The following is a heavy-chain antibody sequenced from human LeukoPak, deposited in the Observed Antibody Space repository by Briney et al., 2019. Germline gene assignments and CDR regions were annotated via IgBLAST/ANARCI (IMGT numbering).Heavy chain of an antibody. CDR1: GYTFTGYY. D-gene: IGHD1-26*01. CDR2: INPNSGNT. CDR3: ARGSGSWAFDI. Sequence: ASVKVSCKASGYTFTGYYMHWVRQARGQGLEWMGWINPNSGNTGYAQNFQGRVTMTRNTSISTAYMELSSLRSEDTAVYYCARGSGSWAFDIWGQGTMVTVSS. J-gene: IGHJ3*02. V-gene: IGHV1-8*02.